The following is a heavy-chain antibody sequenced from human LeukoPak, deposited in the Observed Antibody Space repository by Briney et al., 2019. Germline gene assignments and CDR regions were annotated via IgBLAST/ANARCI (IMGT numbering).Heavy chain of an antibody. D-gene: IGHD3-22*01. CDR2: IYYSGST. CDR3: ARDYYDSGRENWFDP. J-gene: IGHJ5*02. CDR1: GGSISSYY. V-gene: IGHV4-59*01. Sequence: PSETLSLTCTVSGGSISSYYWSWIQQPPGKGLEWIGYIYYSGSTNYNPSLKSRVTISVDTSKNQFSLKLSSVTAADTAVYYCARDYYDSGRENWFDPWGQGTLVTVSS.